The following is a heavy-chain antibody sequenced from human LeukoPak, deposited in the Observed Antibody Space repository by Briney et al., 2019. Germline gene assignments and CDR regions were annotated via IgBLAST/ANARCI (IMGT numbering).Heavy chain of an antibody. J-gene: IGHJ3*02. CDR3: ARDLYSSRWAYDAFDI. V-gene: IGHV3-21*01. CDR2: ISSSSGYI. CDR1: GFTFSSYT. D-gene: IGHD6-13*01. Sequence: TGGSLRLSCAASGFTFSSYTMNWVRQAPGKGLEWVSSISSSSGYIYYADSVRGRLTISRDNAKNSLYLQVNSLRAEDTAVYYCARDLYSSRWAYDAFDIWGQGTMVTVSS.